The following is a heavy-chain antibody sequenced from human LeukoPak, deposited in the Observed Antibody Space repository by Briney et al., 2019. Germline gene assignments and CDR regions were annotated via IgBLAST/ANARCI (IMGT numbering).Heavy chain of an antibody. J-gene: IGHJ5*02. V-gene: IGHV3-30*02. CDR3: AKCGDYGDYSNWFDP. D-gene: IGHD4-17*01. CDR2: IRYDGSNK. Sequence: GGSLRLSCAASGFTFSSFGMGWVRQAPGKGLEWVAFIRYDGSNKYYADSVKGRFTISRDNSKNTLYLQMNSLRAEDTAVYYCAKCGDYGDYSNWFDPWGQGTLVTVSS. CDR1: GFTFSSFG.